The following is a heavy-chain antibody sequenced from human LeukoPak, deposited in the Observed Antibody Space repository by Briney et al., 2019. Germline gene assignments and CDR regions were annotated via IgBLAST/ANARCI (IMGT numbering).Heavy chain of an antibody. CDR3: ARVGRYSSGWYIRNDAFDI. Sequence: SQTLSLTCAISGDSFSSNSAAWNWIRQSPSRGLEWLGRTYYRSKWYNDYAVSVKSRITINPDTSKNQFSLQLNSVTPEDTAVYYCARVGRYSSGWYIRNDAFDIWGQGTMVTVSS. CDR2: TYYRSKWYN. D-gene: IGHD6-19*01. J-gene: IGHJ3*02. V-gene: IGHV6-1*01. CDR1: GDSFSSNSAA.